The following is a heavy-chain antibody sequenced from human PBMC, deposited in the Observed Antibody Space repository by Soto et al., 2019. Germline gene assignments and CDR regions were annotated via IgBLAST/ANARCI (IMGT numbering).Heavy chain of an antibody. J-gene: IGHJ6*02. Sequence: GASVKVSCKASGYTFTSYYMHWVRQAPGQGLEWMGIINPSGGSTSYAQKFQGRVTMTRDTSTSTVYMELSSLRSEDTAVYYCARAGAHPDLVWYYVVTSEKYSFGKDVWGQGTTVTVSS. CDR3: ARAGAHPDLVWYYVVTSEKYSFGKDV. V-gene: IGHV1-46*01. D-gene: IGHD3-3*01. CDR1: GYTFTSYY. CDR2: INPSGGST.